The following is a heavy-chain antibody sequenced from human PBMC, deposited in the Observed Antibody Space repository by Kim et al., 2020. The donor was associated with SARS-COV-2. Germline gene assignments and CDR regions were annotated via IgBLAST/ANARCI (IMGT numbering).Heavy chain of an antibody. Sequence: ASVKVSCKASGYTFTTYAMCWLRQAPGQGLEWMGWINTNTGNPTYVRGFTGRFVFSVDTSVSTTYLEINSLKVEDTAVYYCSRDVYVSGSYPVGHWGQGTVVASSS. CDR3: SRDVYVSGSYPVGH. J-gene: IGHJ4*02. D-gene: IGHD3-10*01. CDR1: GYTFTTYA. V-gene: IGHV7-4-1*02. CDR2: INTNTGNP.